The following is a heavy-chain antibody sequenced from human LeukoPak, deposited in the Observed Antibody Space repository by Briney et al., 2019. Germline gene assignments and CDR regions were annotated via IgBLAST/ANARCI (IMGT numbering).Heavy chain of an antibody. J-gene: IGHJ4*02. CDR1: GFTFSDYY. CDR3: AGYCSGGSCNAAGY. CDR2: ISSGGSTI. D-gene: IGHD2-15*01. Sequence: GGSLRLSCAASGFTFSDYYMSRIRQAPGKELEWVSYISSGGSTIYYADSVKGRFTTSRDNARNSLYLQMNSLRAEDTAVYYCAGYCSGGSCNAAGYWGQGTLVTVSS. V-gene: IGHV3-11*01.